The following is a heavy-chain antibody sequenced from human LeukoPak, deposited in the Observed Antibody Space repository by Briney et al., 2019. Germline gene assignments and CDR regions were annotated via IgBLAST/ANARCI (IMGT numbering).Heavy chain of an antibody. D-gene: IGHD3-22*01. V-gene: IGHV4-59*08. Sequence: SETLSLTCTVSGGSISSNYWSWIRQPPGKGLEWIGYVYYSGSTSYNPSLKSRVTISVDTSKKQSSLRLTSVTAADTAVYFCARLWYDSSGYYGGFDHWGQGTLVTVSS. CDR2: VYYSGST. CDR3: ARLWYDSSGYYGGFDH. J-gene: IGHJ4*02. CDR1: GGSISSNY.